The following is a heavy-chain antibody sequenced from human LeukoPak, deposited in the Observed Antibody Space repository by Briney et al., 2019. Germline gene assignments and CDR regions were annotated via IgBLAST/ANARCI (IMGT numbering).Heavy chain of an antibody. Sequence: SETLSHTCAVSGGSVTSTNWWTWVRQPPGKGLEWIGEVHLDGRTNYNPSLTGRLTMSVDLYENHISLKMTSVTAADTAVYYCAREGGFYRPLDYSGQGMLVTVSS. V-gene: IGHV4-4*02. D-gene: IGHD3-3*01. CDR1: GGSVTSTNW. CDR3: AREGGFYRPLDY. J-gene: IGHJ4*02. CDR2: VHLDGRT.